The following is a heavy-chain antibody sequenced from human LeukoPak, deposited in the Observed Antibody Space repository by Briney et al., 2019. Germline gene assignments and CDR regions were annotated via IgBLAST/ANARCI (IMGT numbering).Heavy chain of an antibody. CDR3: ARDLTVGAIFFDS. CDR2: IGAGGTYT. D-gene: IGHD1-26*01. J-gene: IGHJ4*02. CDR1: GFTFNNYA. V-gene: IGHV3-21*01. Sequence: GGSLRLSCAASGFTFNNYAMNWVRQAPGEGLQWVSGIGAGGTYTYYADSVKGRFTISRDSAKNSLFLQMDSLRVEDTGVYYCARDLTVGAIFFDSWGQGTLVTVSS.